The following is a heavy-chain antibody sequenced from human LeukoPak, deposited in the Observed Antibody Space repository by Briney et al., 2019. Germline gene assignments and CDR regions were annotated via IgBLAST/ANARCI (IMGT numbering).Heavy chain of an antibody. Sequence: PSETLSLTCTVSGGSISSSSYYWGWIRQPPGKGLEWIGTIYYTGYTYYNPSLKSPVTMSVDASTSQFSLRLNSVTAADTAVYYCARIPPGSYSDYWGQGTLVTVSS. CDR2: IYYTGYT. V-gene: IGHV4-39*01. D-gene: IGHD1-26*01. CDR1: GGSISSSSYY. CDR3: ARIPPGSYSDY. J-gene: IGHJ4*02.